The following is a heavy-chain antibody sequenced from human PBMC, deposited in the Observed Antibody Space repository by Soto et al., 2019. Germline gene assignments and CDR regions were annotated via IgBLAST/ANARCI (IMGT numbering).Heavy chain of an antibody. CDR2: SRGKVHSHTT. D-gene: IGHD5-12*01. V-gene: IGHV3-72*01. CDR3: ARGVVSTGYFDY. Sequence: EVQLAESGGGLVQPGGSLRLSCAASGFTFSDHYMDWVRQAPGKGLEWVGRSRGKVHSHTTEYAASAKRRFTISRGDSENSLYLQMNSLKTEDTAVYYCARGVVSTGYFDYWGQGTLVTVSS. J-gene: IGHJ4*02. CDR1: GFTFSDHY.